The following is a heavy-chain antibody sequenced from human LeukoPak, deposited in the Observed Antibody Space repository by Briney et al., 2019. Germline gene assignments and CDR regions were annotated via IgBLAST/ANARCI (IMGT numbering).Heavy chain of an antibody. V-gene: IGHV3-30*18. CDR2: ISYDGSNK. CDR3: AKDLGGSYPIFDY. CDR1: GFTFSSYG. J-gene: IGHJ4*02. Sequence: GGSLRLSCAASGFTFSSYGMHWVRQAPGKGLEWVAVISYDGSNKYYADSVKGRFTISRDNSKNTLYLQMNSLRAEDTAVYYYAKDLGGSYPIFDYWGQGTLVTVSS. D-gene: IGHD1-26*01.